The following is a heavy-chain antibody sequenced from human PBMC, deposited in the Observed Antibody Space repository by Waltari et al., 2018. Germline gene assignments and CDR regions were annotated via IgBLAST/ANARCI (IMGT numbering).Heavy chain of an antibody. CDR2: ISDSGVIT. J-gene: IGHJ4*02. V-gene: IGHV3-23*01. D-gene: IGHD3-22*01. CDR1: GFNVSSYA. Sequence: EEHLLESGGGLAQPGGSLRLSCAASGFNVSSYAMSWVRQAPGKGLEWVSGISDSGVITKYADSVKGRFTVSRDNSKNTVFLHLNSLRAEDTAIYYCARHLYSIDYLELAKWGQGTLVTVSS. CDR3: ARHLYSIDYLELAK.